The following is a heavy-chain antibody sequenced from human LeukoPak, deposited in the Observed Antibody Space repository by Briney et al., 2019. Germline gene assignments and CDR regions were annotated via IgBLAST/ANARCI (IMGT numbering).Heavy chain of an antibody. CDR3: ARDEIYSSGWYFDY. D-gene: IGHD6-19*01. CDR2: ISAYNGNT. J-gene: IGHJ4*02. V-gene: IGHV1-18*01. CDR1: GYTFTSYG. Sequence: ASVKVSCKASGYTFTSYGISWVRQAPGQGLEWMGWISAYNGNTNYAQKLQGRVTMTTDTSTGTAYMELRSLRSDDTAVYYCARDEIYSSGWYFDYWGQGTLVTVSS.